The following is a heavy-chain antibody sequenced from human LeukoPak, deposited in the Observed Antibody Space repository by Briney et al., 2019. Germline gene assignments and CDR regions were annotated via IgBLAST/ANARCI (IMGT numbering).Heavy chain of an antibody. CDR2: ISAYNGNT. Sequence: ASVKVSCKASGYTFTSYGISWVRQAPGQGLEWMGWISAYNGNTNYAQKLQGRVTMTTDTSTSTAYMELRSLRSDDTAVYYCARGGTAARTPYYYYYMDVWGKGTTVTVSS. D-gene: IGHD6-6*01. J-gene: IGHJ6*03. V-gene: IGHV1-18*01. CDR1: GYTFTSYG. CDR3: ARGGTAARTPYYYYYMDV.